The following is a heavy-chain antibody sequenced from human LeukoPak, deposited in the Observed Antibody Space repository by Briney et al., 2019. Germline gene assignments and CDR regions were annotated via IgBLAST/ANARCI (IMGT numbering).Heavy chain of an antibody. Sequence: GGSLRLSCAASGFTFSSYGMHWVRQAPGKGLEWVSYISSSSSTIYYADSVKGRFTISRDNAKNSLYLQMNGLRAEDTAVYYCARVELYSSSWYGDFQHWGQGTLVTVSS. CDR2: ISSSSSTI. J-gene: IGHJ1*01. CDR3: ARVELYSSSWYGDFQH. V-gene: IGHV3-48*04. D-gene: IGHD6-13*01. CDR1: GFTFSSYG.